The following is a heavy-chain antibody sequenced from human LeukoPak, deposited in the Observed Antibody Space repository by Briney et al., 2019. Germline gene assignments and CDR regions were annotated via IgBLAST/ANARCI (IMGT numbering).Heavy chain of an antibody. V-gene: IGHV1-2*02. D-gene: IGHD6-19*01. Sequence: ASVKVSCKASGYTFTGYYMHWGRQAPGQGLEWMGWINPNSGGTNYAQKFQGRVTMTRDTSISTAYMGLSRLRSDDTAVYYCARGSSGLDWFDPWGQGTLVTVSS. J-gene: IGHJ5*02. CDR2: INPNSGGT. CDR1: GYTFTGYY. CDR3: ARGSSGLDWFDP.